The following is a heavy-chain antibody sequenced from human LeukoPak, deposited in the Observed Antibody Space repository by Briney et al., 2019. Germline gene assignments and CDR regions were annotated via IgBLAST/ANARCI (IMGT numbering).Heavy chain of an antibody. CDR2: INHSGST. V-gene: IGHV4-34*01. CDR1: GVSFSGYY. CDR3: ARWDTVTTAFDY. J-gene: IGHJ4*02. D-gene: IGHD4-17*01. Sequence: SETLSLTCAVYGVSFSGYYWSWIRQPPGKGLEWIGEINHSGSTNYNPSLKSRVTISVDTSKNQFSLKLSSVTAADTAVYYCARWDTVTTAFDYWGQGTLVTVSS.